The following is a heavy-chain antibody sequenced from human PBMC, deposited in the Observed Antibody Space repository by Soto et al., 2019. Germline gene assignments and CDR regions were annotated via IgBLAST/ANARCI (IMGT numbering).Heavy chain of an antibody. Sequence: QVQLVQSGAEVKKPGSSVKVSCKASGGTFSSYTISWVRQAPGQGLEWMGRIIPILGIANYAQKFQGRVTITADKSTSTAYMELSSLRSEDTAVYFCATSQHGWSRYWGQGTLVTVSS. J-gene: IGHJ4*02. CDR3: ATSQHGWSRY. V-gene: IGHV1-69*02. CDR2: IIPILGIA. D-gene: IGHD6-19*01. CDR1: GGTFSSYT.